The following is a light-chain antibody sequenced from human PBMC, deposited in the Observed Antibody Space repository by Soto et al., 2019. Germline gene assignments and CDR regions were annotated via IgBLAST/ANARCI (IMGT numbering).Light chain of an antibody. CDR3: SSYTRSDTLI. Sequence: QAVVTQPASVSGSPGQSITISCTGTINDIGGYNYVSWYQQHPGKVPKLLIYDVSNRPSGVSGRFSGSKSGNTASLTIAGLQADDEADYHCSSYTRSDTLIFGGGTKLTVL. V-gene: IGLV2-14*03. CDR1: INDIGGYNY. CDR2: DVS. J-gene: IGLJ2*01.